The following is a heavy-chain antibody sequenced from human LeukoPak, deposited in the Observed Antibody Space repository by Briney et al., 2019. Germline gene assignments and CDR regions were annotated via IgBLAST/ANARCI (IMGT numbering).Heavy chain of an antibody. J-gene: IGHJ4*02. CDR1: GGSISSYY. Sequence: SETLSLTCTVSGGSISSYYWSWIRQPPGKGLEWIGYIYYSGSTNYNPSLKSRVTVSVDTSKNQFSLKLSSVTAADTAVYYCARLDYYDSSGYLDYWGQGTLVTVSS. CDR3: ARLDYYDSSGYLDY. V-gene: IGHV4-59*01. CDR2: IYYSGST. D-gene: IGHD3-22*01.